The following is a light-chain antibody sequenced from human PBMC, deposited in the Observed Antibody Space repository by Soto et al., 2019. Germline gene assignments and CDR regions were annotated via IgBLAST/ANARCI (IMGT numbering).Light chain of an antibody. Sequence: EIVLTQSPATLSLSPGERATLSCRASQSVGSNLAWYQQKLGQAPRLLIYDTSNRATGIPARFRGSGSGTDFTLTISSLEPEDFAVYYCQRGDTFGQGTRLEIK. CDR2: DTS. J-gene: IGKJ5*01. CDR1: QSVGSN. V-gene: IGKV3-11*01. CDR3: QRGDT.